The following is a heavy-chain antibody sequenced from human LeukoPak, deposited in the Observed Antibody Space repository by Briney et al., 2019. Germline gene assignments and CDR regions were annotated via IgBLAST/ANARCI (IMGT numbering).Heavy chain of an antibody. J-gene: IGHJ4*02. V-gene: IGHV3-23*01. CDR1: GFTFSSYA. Sequence: SGGSLRLSCAASGFTFSSYAMSWVRQAPGKGLEWVSAISGSGGSTYYADSVKGRFTISRDNSKNTLYLQMNSLRAEDTAVYYCAKVHTRSYYLDYWGQGTLVTVSS. CDR2: ISGSGGST. CDR3: AKVHTRSYYLDY. D-gene: IGHD2-2*02.